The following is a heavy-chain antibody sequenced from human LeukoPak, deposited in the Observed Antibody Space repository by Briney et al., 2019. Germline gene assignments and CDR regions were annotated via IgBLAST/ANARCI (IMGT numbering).Heavy chain of an antibody. CDR2: IYSDNT. Sequence: GGSLRLSCTVSGFTVSSNSMSWVRQAPGKGLEWVSFIYSDNTHYSDSVKGRFTISRDNSKNTLYLQMNSLRAEDTAVYYCARWPPIAAAGTDYWGQGTLVTVSS. V-gene: IGHV3-53*01. CDR3: ARWPPIAAAGTDY. D-gene: IGHD6-13*01. CDR1: GFTVSSNS. J-gene: IGHJ4*02.